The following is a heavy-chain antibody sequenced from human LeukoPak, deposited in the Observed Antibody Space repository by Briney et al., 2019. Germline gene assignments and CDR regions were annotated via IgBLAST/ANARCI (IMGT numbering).Heavy chain of an antibody. CDR1: GFTFSSYS. Sequence: GGSLRLSCAASGFTFSSYSMSWVRQAPGKGLEWVSAISGSGGSTYYADSVKGRFTISRDNSKNTLYLQMNSLRAEDTAVYYCAKDQKRSLLRDYWGQGTLVTVSS. CDR3: AKDQKRSLLRDY. J-gene: IGHJ4*02. CDR2: ISGSGGST. D-gene: IGHD3-22*01. V-gene: IGHV3-23*01.